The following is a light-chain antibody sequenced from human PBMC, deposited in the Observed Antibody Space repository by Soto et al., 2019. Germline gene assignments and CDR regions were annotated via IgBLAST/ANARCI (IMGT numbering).Light chain of an antibody. V-gene: IGLV1-44*01. CDR1: SSNVGSNT. J-gene: IGLJ3*02. CDR3: ASWEDSLNGGV. Sequence: QAVVPQPPSASGTPGQSVTISCSGSSSNVGSNTVSWYQQLPGTAPKVLIYCDGQRPSGVPDRFSGSRSGSSASLAISGLQSGDEGDYYCASWEDSLNGGVIGGGTKLTVL. CDR2: CDG.